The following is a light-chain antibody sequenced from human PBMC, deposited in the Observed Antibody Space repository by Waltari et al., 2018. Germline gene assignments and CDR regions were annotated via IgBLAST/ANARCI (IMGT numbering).Light chain of an antibody. V-gene: IGLV1-44*01. CDR2: SDH. J-gene: IGLJ3*02. CDR3: ATWDDSLNGPV. Sequence: QSVLSQPPPASGPAWPTVTFSCSGAISNIRSYVVRWYQQFPGTAPQLLIYSDHQRPSGVPDRFSGSKSGTSASLTISGLQSEDEATYYCATWDDSLNGPVFGGGTKLTVL. CDR1: ISNIRSYV.